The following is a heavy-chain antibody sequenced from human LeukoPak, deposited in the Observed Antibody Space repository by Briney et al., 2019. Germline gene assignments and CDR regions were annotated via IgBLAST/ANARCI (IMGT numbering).Heavy chain of an antibody. Sequence: SVKVSCKASGGTLSSHTFSWVRQAPGQGLEWMGRITPIIDSAKYAQNFQDRVTITADKSTSTVYMELSSLRSEDTAVYFCARVNLRGSQYNWFDPWGQGTLVTVSS. D-gene: IGHD1-26*01. CDR3: ARVNLRGSQYNWFDP. J-gene: IGHJ5*02. V-gene: IGHV1-69*08. CDR2: ITPIIDSA. CDR1: GGTLSSHT.